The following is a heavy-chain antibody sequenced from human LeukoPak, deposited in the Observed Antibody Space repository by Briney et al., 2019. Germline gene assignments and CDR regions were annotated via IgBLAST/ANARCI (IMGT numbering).Heavy chain of an antibody. J-gene: IGHJ4*02. CDR3: ARDLGYSGYDPTYYYDSSGYYQHYYFDY. Sequence: SVKVSCKASGGTFSSYAISWVRQAPGQGLEWMGRIIPIFGIANYAQKFQGRVTITADKSTSKAYMELSSLRSEDTAVYYCARDLGYSGYDPTYYYDSSGYYQHYYFDYWGQGTLVTVSS. CDR2: IIPIFGIA. CDR1: GGTFSSYA. D-gene: IGHD3-22*01. V-gene: IGHV1-69*04.